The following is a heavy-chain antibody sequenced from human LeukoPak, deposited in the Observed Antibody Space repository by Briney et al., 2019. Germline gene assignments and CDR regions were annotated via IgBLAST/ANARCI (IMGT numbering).Heavy chain of an antibody. CDR2: MYYSGTT. CDR1: GGSISSGSYY. Sequence: PSETLSLTCTVSGGSISSGSYYWVWIRQPPGQGLEWIVSMYYSGTTFYSPSLKSRVTISVDTSKNQLSLKLGSVTAADTAVYYCARHPPRDGSASDYWGQGTLVTVSS. J-gene: IGHJ4*02. V-gene: IGHV4-39*01. CDR3: ARHPPRDGSASDY.